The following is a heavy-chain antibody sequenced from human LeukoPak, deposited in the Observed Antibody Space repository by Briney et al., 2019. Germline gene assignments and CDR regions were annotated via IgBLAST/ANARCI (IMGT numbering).Heavy chain of an antibody. CDR3: ARDLNGSYGRWLDP. CDR1: GGSINNNF. D-gene: IGHD1-26*01. V-gene: IGHV4-59*01. CDR2: IYYNGNT. J-gene: IGHJ5*02. Sequence: SETLSLTCSVSGGSINNNFWSWIRQPPGKGLEWIGYIYYNGNTNYNPSLKSRVTISVDTSKNQFSLKLTSVTAADTAVYYCARDLNGSYGRWLDPWGQGTLVTVSS.